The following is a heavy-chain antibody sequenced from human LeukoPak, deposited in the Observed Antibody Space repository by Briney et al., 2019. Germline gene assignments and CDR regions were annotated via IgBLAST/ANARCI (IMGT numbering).Heavy chain of an antibody. D-gene: IGHD1-26*01. CDR3: ARDPVGATWFDP. J-gene: IGHJ5*02. CDR2: MNPNSGNT. CDR1: GYTFTSYD. V-gene: IGHV1-8*01. Sequence: ASVKVSCKASGYTFTSYDINWVRQATGQGREWMGWMNPNSGNTGYAQKFQGRVTMTRNTSISTAYMELSSLRSEDTAVYYCARDPVGATWFDPWGQGTLVTVSS.